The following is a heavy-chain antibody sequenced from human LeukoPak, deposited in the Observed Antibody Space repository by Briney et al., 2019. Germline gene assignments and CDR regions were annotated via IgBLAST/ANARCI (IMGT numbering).Heavy chain of an antibody. CDR1: SDSISGYY. V-gene: IGHV4-59*01. CDR3: ARVSCSSGSCYEYFQH. CDR2: IYSSGST. D-gene: IGHD2-15*01. Sequence: PSETLSLTCTVSSDSISGYYWRWLRQPPGKGLEWLGNIYSSGSTNYNPSLKSRVTISVDTSKNQFSLKLSSVTAADTAVYYCARVSCSSGSCYEYFQHWGQGTLVTVSS. J-gene: IGHJ1*01.